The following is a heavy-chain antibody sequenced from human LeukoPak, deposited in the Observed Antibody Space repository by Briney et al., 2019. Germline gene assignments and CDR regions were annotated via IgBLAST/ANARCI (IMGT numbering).Heavy chain of an antibody. V-gene: IGHV1-8*01. CDR3: ARNDYGGHDAFDI. D-gene: IGHD4-17*01. Sequence: ASVTVSCKASGYTFTSYDINWVRQATGQGLEWMGWMNPNSGNTGFAQKFQGRVTITRTTSISTAYMELSSLRSEDTAVYYCARNDYGGHDAFDIWGQGTMVTVSS. CDR2: MNPNSGNT. CDR1: GYTFTSYD. J-gene: IGHJ3*02.